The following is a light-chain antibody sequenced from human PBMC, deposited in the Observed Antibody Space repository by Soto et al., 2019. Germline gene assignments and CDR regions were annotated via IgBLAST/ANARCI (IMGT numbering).Light chain of an antibody. Sequence: QSVLTQPPSASASLGASVTLTCTLSSGYSNYKVDWYQQRPGKGPRFVMRVGTGGIVGSKGDGIPDRFSVLGSGLNRYLTLKNSQEEDESDYHCGADHGSGSNFVYVFGTGTKLTVL. V-gene: IGLV9-49*01. CDR3: GADHGSGSNFVYV. J-gene: IGLJ1*01. CDR1: SGYSNYK. CDR2: VGTGGIVG.